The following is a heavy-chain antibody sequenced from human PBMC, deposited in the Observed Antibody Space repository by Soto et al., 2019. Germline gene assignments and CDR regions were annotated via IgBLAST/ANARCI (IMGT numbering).Heavy chain of an antibody. Sequence: QVQLVQSGAEVKKPGASVKVSCKASGYTFTGYYMHWVRQAPGQGLEWMGWINPNSGGTNYAQKFQGWVTMTRDTAISTGYMELGRLRSDDTAGYYWAGDRGGGAFFDYWGQGTLVTVSS. CDR2: INPNSGGT. CDR1: GYTFTGYY. V-gene: IGHV1-2*04. J-gene: IGHJ4*02. D-gene: IGHD2-21*01. CDR3: AGDRGGGAFFDY.